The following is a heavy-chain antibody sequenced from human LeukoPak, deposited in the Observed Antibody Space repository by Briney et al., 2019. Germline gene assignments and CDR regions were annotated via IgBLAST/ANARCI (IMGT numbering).Heavy chain of an antibody. V-gene: IGHV4-61*02. CDR3: ARDGPNYYGSGSYGTAPYYYYMDV. CDR1: GGSISSGGYY. J-gene: IGHJ6*03. CDR2: IYTSGST. Sequence: PSETLSLTCTVSGGSISSGGYYWSWIRQPAGKGLEWIGRIYTSGSTNYNPSLKSRVTMSVDTSKNQFSLKLSSVTAADTAVYYCARDGPNYYGSGSYGTAPYYYYMDVWGKGTTVTVSS. D-gene: IGHD3-10*01.